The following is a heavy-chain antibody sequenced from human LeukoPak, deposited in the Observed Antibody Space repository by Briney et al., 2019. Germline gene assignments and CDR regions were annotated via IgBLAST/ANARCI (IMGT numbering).Heavy chain of an antibody. Sequence: SETPSLTCAVSGGSISSSSGNCWTWVRQPPGKGLEWIGEIYHSGSTNYNPSLKSRVSMLLDKPKNQFSLKLSSVTAADTAVYYCARNGGNSDFDYWGQGTLVTVSS. V-gene: IGHV4-4*02. CDR2: IYHSGST. CDR3: ARNGGNSDFDY. D-gene: IGHD4-23*01. CDR1: GGSISSSSGNC. J-gene: IGHJ4*02.